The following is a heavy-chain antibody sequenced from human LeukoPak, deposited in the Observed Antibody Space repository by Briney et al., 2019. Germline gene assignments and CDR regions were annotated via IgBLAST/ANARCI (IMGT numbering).Heavy chain of an antibody. CDR3: AKISSSGWSLVDY. J-gene: IGHJ4*02. V-gene: IGHV3-23*01. CDR1: GFTFSNFA. CDR2: ISGSGGST. D-gene: IGHD6-19*01. Sequence: GGSLRLSCAASGFTFSNFAMTWVRQAPGKGLEWVSAISGSGGSTYYADSVKGRFTISRDNSKNTLYLQMNSLRAEDTAVYYCAKISSSGWSLVDYWGQGTLVTVSS.